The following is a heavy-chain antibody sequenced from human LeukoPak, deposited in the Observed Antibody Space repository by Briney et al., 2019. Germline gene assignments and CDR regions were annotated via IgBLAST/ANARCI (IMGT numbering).Heavy chain of an antibody. Sequence: SETLSLTCTVSGGSISSYYWSWIRQPPGKRLEWIGYIYYSGSTNYNPSLKSRVTISVDTSKNQFSLKLSSVTAADTAVYYCARGTVSILYYYGMDVWGQGTTVTVSS. CDR3: ARGTVSILYYYGMDV. J-gene: IGHJ6*02. D-gene: IGHD4-17*01. CDR2: IYYSGST. CDR1: GGSISSYY. V-gene: IGHV4-59*01.